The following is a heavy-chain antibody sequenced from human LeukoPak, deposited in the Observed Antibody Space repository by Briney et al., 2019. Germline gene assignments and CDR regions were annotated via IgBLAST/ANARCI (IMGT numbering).Heavy chain of an antibody. Sequence: PGGSLRLSCAASGFTFSNAWMTWVRQAPGKGLDWVGVIKSKTDGGTTDYAAPVKGRFTISRDDSKNTLYLQMNSLRAEDTAVYYCAKDKWEDYYGSGSPFDYWGQGTLVTVSS. CDR3: AKDKWEDYYGSGSPFDY. CDR2: IKSKTDGGTT. D-gene: IGHD3-10*01. V-gene: IGHV3-15*01. CDR1: GFTFSNAW. J-gene: IGHJ4*02.